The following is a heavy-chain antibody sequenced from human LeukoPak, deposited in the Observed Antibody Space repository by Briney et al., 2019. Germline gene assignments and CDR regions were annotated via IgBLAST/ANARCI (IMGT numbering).Heavy chain of an antibody. V-gene: IGHV4-39*07. J-gene: IGHJ4*02. CDR3: ARDHREALAGEFDY. CDR2: IYYSGST. Sequence: SETLSLTCTVSGGSISSSSYYWGWIRQPPGKGLEWIGSIYYSGSTYYNPSLKSRVTISVDTSKNQFSLKLSSVTAADTAVYYCARDHREALAGEFDYWGQGTLVTVSS. D-gene: IGHD6-19*01. CDR1: GGSISSSSYY.